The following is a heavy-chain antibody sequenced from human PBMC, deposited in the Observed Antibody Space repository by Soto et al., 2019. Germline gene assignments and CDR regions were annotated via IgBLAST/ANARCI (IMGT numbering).Heavy chain of an antibody. CDR1: GGSISSYY. CDR2: IYYSGST. J-gene: IGHJ4*02. CDR3: ARLGRLSGWSPHYY. Sequence: SETLSLTCTVSGGSISSYYWSWIRQPPGKGLEWIGYIYYSGSTNYNPSLKSRVTISVDTSKNQFSLKLSSVTAADTAVYYCARLGRLSGWSPHYYWGQGTLVTVSS. D-gene: IGHD6-13*01. V-gene: IGHV4-59*08.